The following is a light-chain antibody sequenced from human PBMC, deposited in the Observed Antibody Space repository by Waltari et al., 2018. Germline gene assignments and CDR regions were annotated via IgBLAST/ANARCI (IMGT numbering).Light chain of an antibody. CDR1: QNIGSY. J-gene: IGKJ4*01. V-gene: IGKV1-39*01. CDR2: GAS. Sequence: DIQMTQSPSSLSASVGARITITCRASQNIGSYVNWYQQKPGKGPKLLIYGASSLQNGVPSRFTGSGPGTHFTLTIRSLEPEDFATYFCQQSYSTPRLTFGGGTRVDIK. CDR3: QQSYSTPRLT.